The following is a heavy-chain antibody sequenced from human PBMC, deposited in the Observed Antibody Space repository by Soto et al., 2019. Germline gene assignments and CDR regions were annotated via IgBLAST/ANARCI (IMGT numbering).Heavy chain of an antibody. D-gene: IGHD1-26*01. CDR2: ISDHGRTK. V-gene: IGHV3-30*01. CDR1: GFTFSSST. Sequence: QVRLVESGGGVVQPGRSLRLSCAASGFTFSSSTIHWVRQAPGKGLEWVAVISDHGRTKNYADSVKGRFTVSRDNSNNTLSLQMDSLTVDDTAVYYCARVGGWYSRTWGQVTLVTVSS. J-gene: IGHJ5*02. CDR3: ARVGGWYSRT.